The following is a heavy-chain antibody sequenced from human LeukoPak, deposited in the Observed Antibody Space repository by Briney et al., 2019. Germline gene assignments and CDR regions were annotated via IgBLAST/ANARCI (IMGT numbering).Heavy chain of an antibody. CDR3: ARGEDYGDSYFDY. D-gene: IGHD4-17*01. Sequence: SETLSLTCAVYGGSFSGYYWSWIRQPPGKGLEWIGEINHSGSTNYNPSLKSRVTISVDTSKNQFSLKLSSVTAADTAVYYCARGEDYGDSYFDYWGQGTLVTVSS. CDR2: INHSGST. CDR1: GGSFSGYY. V-gene: IGHV4-34*01. J-gene: IGHJ4*02.